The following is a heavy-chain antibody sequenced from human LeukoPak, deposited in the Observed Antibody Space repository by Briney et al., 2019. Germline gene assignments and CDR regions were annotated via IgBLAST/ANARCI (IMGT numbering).Heavy chain of an antibody. CDR1: GYTFTSYY. CDR2: INPSGGST. D-gene: IGHD4-23*01. V-gene: IGHV1-46*01. CDR3: ASDYGGNPVDY. Sequence: GASVKVSCKASGYTFTSYYMHWVRQVPGQGLEWMGIINPSGGSTSYAQKFQGRVTMTRDTSISTAYMELSRLRSDDTAVYYCASDYGGNPVDYWGQGTLVTVSS. J-gene: IGHJ4*02.